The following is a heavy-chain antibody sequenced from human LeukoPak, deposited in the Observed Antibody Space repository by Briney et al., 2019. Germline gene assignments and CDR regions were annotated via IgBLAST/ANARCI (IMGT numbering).Heavy chain of an antibody. V-gene: IGHV3-23*01. D-gene: IGHD3-10*01. CDR2: ISSSGGST. CDR1: GFTFSNYA. J-gene: IGHJ4*02. CDR3: AKLWFGELLFYDY. Sequence: PGGSLRLSCSASGFTFSNYAMSWVRQAPGQGLEWVSLISSSGGSTYYADSVKGRFTISRDNSKDTLYLHINSLRAEDTAVYYCAKLWFGELLFYDYWGQGTLVTVSS.